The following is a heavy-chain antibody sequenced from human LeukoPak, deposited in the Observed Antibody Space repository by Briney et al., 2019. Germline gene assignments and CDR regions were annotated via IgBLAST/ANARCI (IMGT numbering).Heavy chain of an antibody. Sequence: ASVKVSCKASGYTFIGYYMHWVRQAPGQGLERMGRINPNSGGTNYAQKFQGGVTMTRDTSINTAYMELNSLGSDDTAIYYCASEGPGDSAYWGQGTLVTVSS. J-gene: IGHJ4*02. D-gene: IGHD4-17*01. V-gene: IGHV1-2*06. CDR1: GYTFIGYY. CDR2: INPNSGGT. CDR3: ASEGPGDSAY.